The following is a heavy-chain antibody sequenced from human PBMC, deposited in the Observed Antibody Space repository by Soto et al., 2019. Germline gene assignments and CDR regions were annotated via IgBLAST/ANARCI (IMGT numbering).Heavy chain of an antibody. CDR3: ARDRSSYYLDS. CDR2: IWHDGSNK. V-gene: IGHV3-33*01. D-gene: IGHD3-16*02. Sequence: QVQLVESGGGVVQPGRSLRLSCAASGFIFSSYGMHWVRQAPGKGLEWVGVIWHDGSNKYYGDSVKGRFTISRDNSKNTLYLQMISLRAEGTAVYYCARDRSSYYLDSWGQGTLVTVSS. J-gene: IGHJ4*02. CDR1: GFIFSSYG.